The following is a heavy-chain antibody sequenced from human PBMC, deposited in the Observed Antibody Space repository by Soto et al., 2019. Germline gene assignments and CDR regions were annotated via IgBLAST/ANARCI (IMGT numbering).Heavy chain of an antibody. Sequence: ASVKVSCTASGGTFSSYAISWVRQAPGQGLEWMGGIIPIFGTANYAQKFQGRVTITADESTSTAYMELSSPRSEDTAVYYCARDEIIVGAGYYYYYGMDVWGQGTTVTVSS. D-gene: IGHD1-26*01. CDR1: GGTFSSYA. J-gene: IGHJ6*02. V-gene: IGHV1-69*13. CDR2: IIPIFGTA. CDR3: ARDEIIVGAGYYYYYGMDV.